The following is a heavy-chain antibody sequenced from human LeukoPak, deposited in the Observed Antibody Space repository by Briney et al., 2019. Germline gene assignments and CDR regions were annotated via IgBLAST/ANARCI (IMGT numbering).Heavy chain of an antibody. Sequence: ASVKVSYTASGYTFTSYYMHWVRQAPGQGLEWMGIINPSGGSTSYAQKFQGRVTMTRDTSTSTVYMELSRLRSEDTAVYYCARDSITIFGVAGDAFDIWGQGTMVTVSS. J-gene: IGHJ3*02. D-gene: IGHD3-3*01. CDR3: ARDSITIFGVAGDAFDI. CDR2: INPSGGST. CDR1: GYTFTSYY. V-gene: IGHV1-46*01.